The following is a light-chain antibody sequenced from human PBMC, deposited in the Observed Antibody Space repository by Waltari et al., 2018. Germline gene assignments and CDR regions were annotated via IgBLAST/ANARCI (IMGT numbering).Light chain of an antibody. V-gene: IGKV1-39*01. CDR3: QQGYTNPWT. CDR1: QAINNY. Sequence: DIQMSQSPSSLSASVGDRVTITCRASQAINNYLNWYQQRPGKDPKLLIYYANSLTSGVQSRFSGSGSGTEVTLTVRSLQPGDFATHSCQQGYTNPWTFGQGTKVDSK. J-gene: IGKJ1*01. CDR2: YAN.